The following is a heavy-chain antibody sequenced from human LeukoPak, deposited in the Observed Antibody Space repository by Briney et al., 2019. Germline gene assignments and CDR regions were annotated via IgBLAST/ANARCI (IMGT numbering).Heavy chain of an antibody. J-gene: IGHJ4*02. CDR2: INPNRGGT. V-gene: IGHV1-2*02. D-gene: IGHD2-2*01. Sequence: ASVKVSCKASGYTFSGYYMHWERQAPGQGLEWMGWINPNRGGTNYAQKFQGRVTMTRDTSISTAYMELSSLRSDDTAVYYCARCYCTTTSCYYFDFWGQGTLVTVSS. CDR3: ARCYCTTTSCYYFDF. CDR1: GYTFSGYY.